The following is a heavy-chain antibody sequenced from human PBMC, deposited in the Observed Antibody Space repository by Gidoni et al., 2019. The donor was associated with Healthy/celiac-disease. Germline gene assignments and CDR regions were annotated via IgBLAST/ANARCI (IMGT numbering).Heavy chain of an antibody. Sequence: EVQLVESGGGLVQPGGSLRLSCAASGFTFSSYALSWVRQAPGKGLEWVSASSGSGGSTYYADSVKGRFTISRDNSKNTLYLQMNSLRAEDTAVYYCAKDLRITMVRGAMGAFDYWGQGTLVTVSS. CDR1: GFTFSSYA. D-gene: IGHD3-10*01. CDR3: AKDLRITMVRGAMGAFDY. CDR2: SSGSGGST. V-gene: IGHV3-23*04. J-gene: IGHJ4*02.